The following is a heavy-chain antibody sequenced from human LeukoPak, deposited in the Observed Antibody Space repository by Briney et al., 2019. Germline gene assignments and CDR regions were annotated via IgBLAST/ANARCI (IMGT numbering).Heavy chain of an antibody. CDR2: IYYSGST. V-gene: IGHV4-59*01. D-gene: IGHD1-26*01. CDR1: GGSISSYY. Sequence: SETLSLTCTVSGGSISSYYWSWIRQPPGKGLEWIGYIYYSGSTNYNPSLKSRDTISVDTSKNQLSLKLSSVTAADTAVYYCARAGEGAIIFDYWGQGTLVTVSS. CDR3: ARAGEGAIIFDY. J-gene: IGHJ4*02.